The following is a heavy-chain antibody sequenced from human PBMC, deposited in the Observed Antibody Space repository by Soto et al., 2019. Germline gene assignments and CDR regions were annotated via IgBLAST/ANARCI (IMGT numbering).Heavy chain of an antibody. CDR2: IYPGDSDT. CDR3: ARQGTYYDILTGPRPPPSPIAY. V-gene: IGHV5-51*01. CDR1: GESLTSYW. Sequence: LGEALKISCKGSGESLTSYWVRGVRQMPXKGLECMGIIYPGDSDTRYSPSFQGQVTISADKSISTAYLQWSSLKASDTAMYYCARQGTYYDILTGPRPPPSPIAYWGQGTLGTVSS. D-gene: IGHD3-9*01. J-gene: IGHJ1*01.